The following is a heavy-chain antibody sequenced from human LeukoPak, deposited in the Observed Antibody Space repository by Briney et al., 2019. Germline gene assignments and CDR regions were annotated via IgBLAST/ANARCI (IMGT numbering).Heavy chain of an antibody. V-gene: IGHV4-30-4*01. CDR2: IYYSGSI. J-gene: IGHJ2*01. CDR3: VGIAAAGYWYFDL. D-gene: IGHD6-13*01. CDR1: GGSISSTSYY. Sequence: PSETLSLTCLVSGGSISSTSYYWSWIRQPPGKGLEWIGYIYYSGSIYYNPSLKSRVTISVDTSKNQFSLKLSSVTAADTAVYYCVGIAAAGYWYFDLWGRGTLVTVSS.